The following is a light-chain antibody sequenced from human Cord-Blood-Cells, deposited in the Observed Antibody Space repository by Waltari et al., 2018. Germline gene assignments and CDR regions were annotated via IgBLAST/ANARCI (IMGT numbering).Light chain of an antibody. V-gene: IGLV2-14*03. CDR2: DVS. CDR3: SSYTSSSTLYV. CDR1: SRDVGGYNY. J-gene: IGLJ1*01. Sequence: QSALTQPAAVSGSPGPSITISCTGTSRDVGGYNYVSLYQQHPGKAPKLMIYDVSNRPSGFSNRFSGSKSGNTASLIISGLQAEDEADYYCSSYTSSSTLYVFGTGTKVTVL.